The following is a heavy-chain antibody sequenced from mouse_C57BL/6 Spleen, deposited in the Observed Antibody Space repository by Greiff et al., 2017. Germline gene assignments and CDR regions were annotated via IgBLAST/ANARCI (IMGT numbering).Heavy chain of an antibody. D-gene: IGHD1-1*01. CDR2: ISSGGDYI. CDR1: GFTFSSYA. CDR3: TRGGYGRGYYFDY. V-gene: IGHV5-9-1*02. J-gene: IGHJ2*01. Sequence: EVMLVESGAGLVKPGGSLKLSCAASGFTFSSYAMSWVRQTPEKRLEWVAYISSGGDYIYYADTVKGRFTISRDNARNTLYLQMSSLKSEDTAMYYCTRGGYGRGYYFDYWGQGTTLTVSS.